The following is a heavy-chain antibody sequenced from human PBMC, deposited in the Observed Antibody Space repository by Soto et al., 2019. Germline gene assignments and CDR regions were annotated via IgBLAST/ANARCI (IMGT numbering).Heavy chain of an antibody. Sequence: ASVKVSCKASGYTFTSYGISWVRQAPGQGLEWMGWISAYNGNTNYAQKLQGRVTMTTDTSTSTAYMELRSLRSDDTAVYYCARERAPRRWLEHYYMDVWGKGTTVTVSS. CDR1: GYTFTSYG. CDR2: ISAYNGNT. J-gene: IGHJ6*03. CDR3: ARERAPRRWLEHYYMDV. V-gene: IGHV1-18*01. D-gene: IGHD6-19*01.